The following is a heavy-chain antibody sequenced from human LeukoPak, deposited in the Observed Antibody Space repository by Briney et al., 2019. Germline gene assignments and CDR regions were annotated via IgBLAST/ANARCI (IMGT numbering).Heavy chain of an antibody. Sequence: GGSLRLSCVVSGFTFSSYSMNWVRQAPGKGLEWVSYITSSSGAIYYADSVKGRFAISRDNAKNSLYLQMNSLRAEDTAVYYCARVMFGEDYYGMDVWGQGTTVTVSS. CDR3: ARVMFGEDYYGMDV. CDR2: ITSSSGAI. V-gene: IGHV3-48*04. D-gene: IGHD3-10*02. J-gene: IGHJ6*02. CDR1: GFTFSSYS.